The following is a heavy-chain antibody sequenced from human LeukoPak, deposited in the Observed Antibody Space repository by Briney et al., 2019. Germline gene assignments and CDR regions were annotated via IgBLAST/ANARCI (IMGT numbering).Heavy chain of an antibody. V-gene: IGHV1-18*04. CDR3: ARPYYYGSGGIGY. Sequence: GASVKVSCKASGYTFTSYGISWVRQAPGQGLEWMGWISDYNGNTNYAQKLQGRVTMTTDTSTGTAYIELRSLRSDDTAVYYCARPYYYGSGGIGYWGQGTLVTVSS. J-gene: IGHJ4*02. CDR2: ISDYNGNT. D-gene: IGHD3-10*01. CDR1: GYTFTSYG.